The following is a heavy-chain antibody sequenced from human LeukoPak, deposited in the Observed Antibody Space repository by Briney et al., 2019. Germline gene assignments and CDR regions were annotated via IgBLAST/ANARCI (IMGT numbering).Heavy chain of an antibody. CDR2: IKQDGSEI. CDR3: ARIGYRSSSFDY. J-gene: IGHJ4*02. CDR1: GFTFSRYW. D-gene: IGHD6-6*01. V-gene: IGHV3-7*01. Sequence: GGSLRLSCAASGFTFSRYWMSWVRQAPGKGLEWVANIKQDGSEIDSVDSVKGRLTVSRDNAKNSLYLQMNSLRDEDTAVYYCARIGYRSSSFDYWGQGTLVTVSS.